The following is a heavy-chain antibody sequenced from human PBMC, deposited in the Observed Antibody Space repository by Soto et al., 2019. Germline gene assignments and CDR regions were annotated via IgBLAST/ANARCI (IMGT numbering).Heavy chain of an antibody. CDR3: AKVFSPEGGNYFDH. J-gene: IGHJ4*02. V-gene: IGHV3-23*01. Sequence: PGGSLRLSCAASGFTFSNFAMNWVRQAPGKGLEWVSPISNSFSDGNTHYADSVKGRFTISRDNDKNTVFLEIDSLRAEDTAVYYCAKVFSPEGGNYFDHWGPGTLVTVSS. CDR2: ISNSFSDGNT. CDR1: GFTFSNFA.